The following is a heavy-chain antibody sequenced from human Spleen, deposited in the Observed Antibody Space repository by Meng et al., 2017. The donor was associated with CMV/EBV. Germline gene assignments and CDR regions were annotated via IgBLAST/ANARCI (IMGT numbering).Heavy chain of an antibody. V-gene: IGHV3-7*01. CDR2: INQDASQK. CDR3: GRDMNV. J-gene: IGHJ6*02. CDR1: GFHFGTYW. Sequence: GESLKISCAGSGFHFGTYWMTWVRQATGKALEWVANINQDASQKNYVDSVEGRFTNSRDNAKNSMYLQMNSLRAEDTAVYYCGRDMNVWGQGTTVTVSS.